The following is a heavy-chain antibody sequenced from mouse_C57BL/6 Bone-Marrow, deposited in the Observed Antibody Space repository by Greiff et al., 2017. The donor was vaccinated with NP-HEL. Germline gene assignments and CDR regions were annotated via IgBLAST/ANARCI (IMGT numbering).Heavy chain of an antibody. J-gene: IGHJ2*01. CDR2: IDPETGGT. D-gene: IGHD1-1*01. CDR3: TRGTYGSSYDY. CDR1: GYTFTDYE. V-gene: IGHV1-15*01. Sequence: VKLMESGAELVRPGASVTLSCKASGYTFTDYEMHWVKQTPVHGLEWIGAIDPETGGTAYNQKFKGKAILTADKSSSTAYMELRSLTSEDSAVYYCTRGTYGSSYDYWGQGTTLTVSS.